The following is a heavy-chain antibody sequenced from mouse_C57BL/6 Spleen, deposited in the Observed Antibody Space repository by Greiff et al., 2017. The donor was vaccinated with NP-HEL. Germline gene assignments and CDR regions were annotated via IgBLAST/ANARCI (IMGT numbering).Heavy chain of an antibody. CDR2: SRNKANDYTT. J-gene: IGHJ4*01. CDR3: ARDADGAMDY. CDR1: GFTFSDFY. Sequence: EVKLMESGGGLVQSGRSLRLSCATSGFTFSDFYMEWVRQAPGKGLEWIAASRNKANDYTTEYIASVKGRFIVSRDTSQSILYLQMNALGAEDTAIYYCARDADGAMDYWGQGTSVTVSS. V-gene: IGHV7-1*01.